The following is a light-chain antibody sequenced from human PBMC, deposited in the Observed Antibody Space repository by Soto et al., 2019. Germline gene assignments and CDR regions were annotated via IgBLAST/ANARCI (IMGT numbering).Light chain of an antibody. J-gene: IGKJ4*01. CDR1: QTVSRSA. Sequence: IVLTQSPGTLSLSPWERATLSCRASQTVSRSALAWYQQKPGQAPRLLIYGASNRATGIPDRFSGSGSGTDFTLTISRLEPEDFEVYYCQQYGNSPFTFGGGTKVDIK. CDR2: GAS. V-gene: IGKV3-20*01. CDR3: QQYGNSPFT.